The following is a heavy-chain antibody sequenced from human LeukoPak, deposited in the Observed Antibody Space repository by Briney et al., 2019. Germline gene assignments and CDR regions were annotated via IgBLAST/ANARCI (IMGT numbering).Heavy chain of an antibody. CDR1: GTSISSDY. Sequence: SGTLSLTCTVSGTSISSDYWTWIRQPPGKGLEWIGYISYSGSTNYNPSLKSRVTISMDTSTNQFSLRLTSVTAADTAVYYCASSSGTYYDYYSVMDVWGQGTTVTVSS. CDR3: ASSSGTYYDYYSVMDV. J-gene: IGHJ6*02. CDR2: ISYSGST. V-gene: IGHV4-59*01. D-gene: IGHD1-26*01.